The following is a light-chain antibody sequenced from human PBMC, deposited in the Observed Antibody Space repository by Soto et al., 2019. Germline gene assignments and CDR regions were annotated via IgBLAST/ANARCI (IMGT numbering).Light chain of an antibody. V-gene: IGLV1-40*01. Sequence: QSVLTQPPSVSGAPGQRVTISCTGSSSNIGAGYDVHWYQQLPGTAPKLLIYGNSNRPSGVPDRFSGSKSGTSASLAITGLXAXDXADYYCQSYDSSLSAVVFGGGTKLTV. CDR2: GNS. CDR1: SSNIGAGYD. J-gene: IGLJ2*01. CDR3: QSYDSSLSAVV.